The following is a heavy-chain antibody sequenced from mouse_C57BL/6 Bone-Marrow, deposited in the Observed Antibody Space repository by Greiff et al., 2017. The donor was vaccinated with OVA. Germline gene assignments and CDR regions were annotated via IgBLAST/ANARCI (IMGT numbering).Heavy chain of an antibody. V-gene: IGHV1-39*01. J-gene: IGHJ1*03. D-gene: IGHD1-1*01. CDR2: INPNYGTT. Sequence: VQLQQSGPELVKPGASVKISCKASGYSFTDYNMNWVKQSNGKSLEWIGVINPNYGTTSYNQKFKGKATLTVDQSSSTAYMQHNSLTSEDSAVYYCAMSTVVAHYWYFDVWGTGTTVTVSS. CDR1: GYSFTDYN. CDR3: AMSTVVAHYWYFDV.